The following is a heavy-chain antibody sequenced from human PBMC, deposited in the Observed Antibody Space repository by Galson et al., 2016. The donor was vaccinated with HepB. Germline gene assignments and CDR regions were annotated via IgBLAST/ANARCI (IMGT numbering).Heavy chain of an antibody. CDR3: ARGKFDCSGGTCHYYGLDV. D-gene: IGHD2-15*01. CDR1: GLTSSRCD. CDR2: IGTAGDT. J-gene: IGHJ6*04. Sequence: SLRLSCAASGLTSSRCDTHWVRQATGKGLEWVSAIGTAGDTYYPGSVRGRFTISRENAKNSLYLQMNRLTAGDTAVYYCARGKFDCSGGTCHYYGLDVWGKGITVTVSS. V-gene: IGHV3-13*01.